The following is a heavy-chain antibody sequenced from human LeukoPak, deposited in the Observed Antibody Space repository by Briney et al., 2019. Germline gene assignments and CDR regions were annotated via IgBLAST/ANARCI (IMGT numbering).Heavy chain of an antibody. CDR2: IYPGDSDT. J-gene: IGHJ4*02. D-gene: IGHD3-22*01. V-gene: IGHV5-51*01. CDR1: GYSVSTYL. Sequence: GESLKISCKGSGYSVSTYLIGWVRQMPGKGLEWMGIIYPGDSDTRYSPSFQGQVTISADKSISTAYLQWSSLKASDTAMYYCARPHYDSSGYEFDYWGQGTLVTVSS. CDR3: ARPHYDSSGYEFDY.